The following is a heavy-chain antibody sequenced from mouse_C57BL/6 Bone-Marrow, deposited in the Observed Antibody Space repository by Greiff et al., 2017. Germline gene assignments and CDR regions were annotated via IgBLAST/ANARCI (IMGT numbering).Heavy chain of an antibody. CDR3: TMNAMDY. Sequence: VQLQQPGAELVRPGASVKLSCTASGFNIKDDYMHWVKQRPEQGLEWIGWIDPENGDTEYASKFQGKATITADTSSNTAYLQLSSLTSEDTAVYYCTMNAMDYWGQGTSVTVSS. J-gene: IGHJ4*01. CDR2: IDPENGDT. CDR1: GFNIKDDY. V-gene: IGHV14-4*01.